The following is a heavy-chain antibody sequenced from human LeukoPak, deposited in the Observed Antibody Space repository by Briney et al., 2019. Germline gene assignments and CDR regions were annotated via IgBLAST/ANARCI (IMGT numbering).Heavy chain of an antibody. CDR1: GGSISSGSYY. CDR3: ASLRWYSRVIQH. V-gene: IGHV4-61*02. D-gene: IGHD6-13*01. Sequence: SETLSLTCTVSGGSISSGSYYWSWIRQPAGKGLEWIGRIYTSGSTNYNPSLKSRVTISVDTSKNQFSLKLSSVTAADTAVYYCASLRWYSRVIQHWGQGTLVTVSS. CDR2: IYTSGST. J-gene: IGHJ1*01.